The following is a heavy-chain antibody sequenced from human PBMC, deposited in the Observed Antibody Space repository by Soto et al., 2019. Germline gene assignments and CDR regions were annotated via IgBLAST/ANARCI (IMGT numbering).Heavy chain of an antibody. Sequence: SVKVSCKASGFTFTHSAIQWVRQARGESVEWIGWIVVGSGTTTYAENFQGRVTITADESTSTAYMELTSLRSEDTAVYYCTRDLYYFDSSAYYGHNWFDPWGQGTRVTVSS. CDR3: TRDLYYFDSSAYYGHNWFDP. CDR1: GFTFTHSA. J-gene: IGHJ5*02. D-gene: IGHD3-22*01. V-gene: IGHV1-58*02. CDR2: IVVGSGTT.